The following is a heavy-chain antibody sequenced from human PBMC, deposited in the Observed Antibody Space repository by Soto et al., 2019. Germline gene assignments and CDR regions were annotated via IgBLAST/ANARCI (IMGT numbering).Heavy chain of an antibody. D-gene: IGHD3-22*01. CDR2: IYPGDSDT. CDR1: GYSFTSYW. V-gene: IGHV5-51*01. CDR3: ARYIVATRLMIYYPDYDSSGYSDY. J-gene: IGHJ4*02. Sequence: PGESLKISCNGSGYSFTSYWIGWVRQMPGKGLEWMGIIYPGDSDTRYSPSFQGQVTISADKSISTAYLQWSSLKASDTAMYYCARYIVATRLMIYYPDYDSSGYSDYWGQGTLVTVSS.